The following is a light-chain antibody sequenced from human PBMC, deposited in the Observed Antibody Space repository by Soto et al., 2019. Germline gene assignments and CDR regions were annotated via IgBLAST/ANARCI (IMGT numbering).Light chain of an antibody. CDR2: DTS. J-gene: IGKJ1*01. CDR1: QTVGSR. V-gene: IGKV3-11*01. Sequence: EIVLTQSPATLSSSPGESATLSCRASQTVGSRLAWYQHKPGQAPRLLIFDTSNRATGIPARFSGSGSGADFTLTISSLEPEDFAVYYCHQRKSWPRTFGQGTKVDIK. CDR3: HQRKSWPRT.